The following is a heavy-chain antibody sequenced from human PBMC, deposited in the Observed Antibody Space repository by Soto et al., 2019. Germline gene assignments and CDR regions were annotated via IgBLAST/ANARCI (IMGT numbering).Heavy chain of an antibody. D-gene: IGHD3-10*01. Sequence: SEPLSLTCTVSGGSISSGDYYWIWIRQPPGKGLKWIGYLYDSGMTCYGPSLKSRVNISVDTSKTLFSAKLSSVTAAATAVYYCARDRGKNGMAVGGQGTTVTVS. CDR2: LYDSGMT. V-gene: IGHV4-30-4*02. CDR1: GGSISSGDYY. J-gene: IGHJ6*02. CDR3: ARDRGKNGMAV.